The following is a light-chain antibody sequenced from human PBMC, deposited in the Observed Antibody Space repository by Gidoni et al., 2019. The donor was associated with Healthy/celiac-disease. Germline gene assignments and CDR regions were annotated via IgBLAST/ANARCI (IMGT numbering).Light chain of an antibody. J-gene: IGKJ1*01. Sequence: AIRMTQSPSSFSASTGDRVTITCRASQGIRSYLAWYQQKPGKAPKLLIYAASTLQSGVPSRFSGSGSGTDFTLTISCLQSEDFATYYCQQYYSYRTFGQGTKVEIK. V-gene: IGKV1-8*01. CDR1: QGIRSY. CDR3: QQYYSYRT. CDR2: AAS.